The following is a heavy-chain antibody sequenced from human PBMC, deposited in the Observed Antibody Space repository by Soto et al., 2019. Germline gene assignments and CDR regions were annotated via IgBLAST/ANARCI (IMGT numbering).Heavy chain of an antibody. CDR2: ISPSTGDT. CDR3: ARCYCGIGSFYACWHLDL. V-gene: IGHV1-18*01. D-gene: IGHD2-21*01. Sequence: QVHLVQSGAEVKEPGASVKVSCQASGYTFTNYAISWVRQAPGHGLEWMGWISPSTGDTDQAQRFQDRVTMTLDTSTITANMELRSLGTDDTVVYYGARCYCGIGSFYACWHLDLWGPGTLHTVPS. J-gene: IGHJ2*01. CDR1: GYTFTNYA.